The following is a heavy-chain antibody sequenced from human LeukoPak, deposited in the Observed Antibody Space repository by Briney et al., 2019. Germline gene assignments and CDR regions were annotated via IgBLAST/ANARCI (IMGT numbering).Heavy chain of an antibody. J-gene: IGHJ4*02. D-gene: IGHD3-10*01. CDR3: ARDIYGDEDFDY. CDR1: GFTFTTYE. V-gene: IGHV3-48*03. Sequence: GGSLRLSCATSGFTFTTYEMNWVRQAPGKGLEWVSYITSSGDIKTYADPVKGRFTMSRDDAKDSVYLQMNSLRPEDTAVYYCARDIYGDEDFDYWGQGTLVSVSS. CDR2: ITSSGDIK.